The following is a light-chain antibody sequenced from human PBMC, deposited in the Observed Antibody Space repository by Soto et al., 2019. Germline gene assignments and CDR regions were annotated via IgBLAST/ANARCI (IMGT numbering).Light chain of an antibody. J-gene: IGKJ4*01. CDR1: QSVSSN. CDR3: QRRSNWPLT. V-gene: IGKV3-11*01. CDR2: DAS. Sequence: EIVMTQSPATLSVSPVERATLSCRASQSVSSNLAWYQQKPGQAPRLLIYDASNRATGIPARFSGSGSGTDFTLTISSLEPEDFAVYYGQRRSNWPLTFGGGTKVDIK.